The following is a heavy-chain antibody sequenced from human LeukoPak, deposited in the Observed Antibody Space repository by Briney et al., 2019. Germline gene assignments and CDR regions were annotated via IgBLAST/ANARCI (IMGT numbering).Heavy chain of an antibody. CDR3: ARHGSGWYYFDY. Sequence: PSETLSLTCTVSGGSISSYYWSWIRQPPGKGLEWIGYIYSSGSTNYNPSLKSRVTISVDTSKNQFSLKLSSVTAADTAVYYCARHGSGWYYFDYWGQGTLVTVSS. CDR1: GGSISSYY. V-gene: IGHV4-59*08. CDR2: IYSSGST. D-gene: IGHD6-19*01. J-gene: IGHJ4*02.